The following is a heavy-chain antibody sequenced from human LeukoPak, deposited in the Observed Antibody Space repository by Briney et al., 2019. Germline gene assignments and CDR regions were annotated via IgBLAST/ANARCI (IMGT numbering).Heavy chain of an antibody. Sequence: ASVKVSCKASGYTFTSYYMHWVRQAPGQGLEWMGIINPSGGSTSYAQKFQGRVTMTRDTSTSTVYMELSSLRSEDTAVYYCARDQSNTYYYGSGSYAGFSYFDYWGQGTLVTVSS. D-gene: IGHD3-10*01. J-gene: IGHJ4*02. CDR3: ARDQSNTYYYGSGSYAGFSYFDY. CDR2: INPSGGST. CDR1: GYTFTSYY. V-gene: IGHV1-46*01.